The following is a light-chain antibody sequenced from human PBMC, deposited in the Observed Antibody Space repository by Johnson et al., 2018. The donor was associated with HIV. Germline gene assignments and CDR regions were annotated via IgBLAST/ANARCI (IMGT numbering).Light chain of an antibody. CDR1: SSNIVNIY. V-gene: IGLV1-51*01. CDR3: GTWDSSLSAGYV. J-gene: IGLJ1*01. Sequence: QSVLTQPPSVSAAPGQKVTISCSASSSNIVNIYISWYQHLPGTAPKLLIYDNNKRPSGIPDRFSGSKSGTSATLGITGLQTGDEADYYCGTWDSSLSAGYVFGTGTKVTVL. CDR2: DNN.